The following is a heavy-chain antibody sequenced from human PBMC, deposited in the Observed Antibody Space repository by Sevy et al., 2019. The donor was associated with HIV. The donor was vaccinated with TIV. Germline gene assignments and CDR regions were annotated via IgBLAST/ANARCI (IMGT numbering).Heavy chain of an antibody. CDR3: ARAGGGGYCSGGSCYSSYYYFYGMDV. J-gene: IGHJ6*02. CDR1: GDSVSSNSAA. CDR2: TYYRSKWYN. Sequence: SQTLSLTCAISGDSVSSNSAAWNWIRQSPSRGLEWLGRTYYRSKWYNDYAVSVKSRITINPDISNNQFSLQLNSVAPEDTAVYYGARAGGGGYCSGGSCYSSYYYFYGMDVWGQGTTVTVSS. V-gene: IGHV6-1*01. D-gene: IGHD2-15*01.